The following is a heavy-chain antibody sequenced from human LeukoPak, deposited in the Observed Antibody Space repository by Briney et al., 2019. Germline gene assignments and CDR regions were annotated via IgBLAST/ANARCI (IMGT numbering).Heavy chain of an antibody. CDR1: GYTFTSYY. CDR3: AREGGGYSYGLSAFDI. CDR2: INPSGGST. D-gene: IGHD5-18*01. Sequence: ASVKVSCKASGYTFTSYYTHWVRQAPGQGLEWMGIINPSGGSTSYAQKFQGRVTMTRDTSTSTVYMELSSLRSEDTAVYYCAREGGGYSYGLSAFDIWGQGTMVTVSS. V-gene: IGHV1-46*01. J-gene: IGHJ3*02.